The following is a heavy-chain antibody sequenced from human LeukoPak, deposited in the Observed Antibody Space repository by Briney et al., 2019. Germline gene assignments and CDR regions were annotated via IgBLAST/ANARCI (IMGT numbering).Heavy chain of an antibody. J-gene: IGHJ4*02. V-gene: IGHV3-23*01. CDR1: GFTFSSYA. CDR3: ARDYYDSSGYYNY. CDR2: ISGSGGST. Sequence: GGSLRLSCAASGFTFSSYAMSWVRQAPGKGLEWVSAISGSGGSTYYADSVKGRFTISRDNSKNTLYLQMNSLRAEDTAVYYCARDYYDSSGYYNYWGQGTLVTVSS. D-gene: IGHD3-22*01.